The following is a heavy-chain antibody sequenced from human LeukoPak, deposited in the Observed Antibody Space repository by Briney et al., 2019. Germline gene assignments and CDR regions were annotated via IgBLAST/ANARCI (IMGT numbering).Heavy chain of an antibody. D-gene: IGHD2/OR15-2a*01. J-gene: IGHJ4*01. CDR3: ARDWTTTYPSYPHYFDY. CDR1: GFTFSSYS. Sequence: GGSLRHSCAASGFTFSSYSMNWVRQAPGQGLEWVSLIYDGGTTYYADSVKGRFTISRDDSKNTLYLQMNSLRAEDTAVYYCARDWTTTYPSYPHYFDYWGHGTLVTVSS. CDR2: IYDGGTT. V-gene: IGHV3-66*01.